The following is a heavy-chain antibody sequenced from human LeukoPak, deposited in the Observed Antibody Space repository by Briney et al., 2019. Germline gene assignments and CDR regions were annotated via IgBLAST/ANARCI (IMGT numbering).Heavy chain of an antibody. Sequence: GGSLRLSCAASGYMFSNYAMNWVHQSADKGLEWVAIISVDGTNQQYADSVKGRFTISRDNSNNMLLLQMRSLRREDTAVYYCARDFGYWGQGTLVTVSS. V-gene: IGHV3-30*04. D-gene: IGHD3-10*01. CDR3: ARDFGY. CDR2: ISVDGTNQ. J-gene: IGHJ4*02. CDR1: GYMFSNYA.